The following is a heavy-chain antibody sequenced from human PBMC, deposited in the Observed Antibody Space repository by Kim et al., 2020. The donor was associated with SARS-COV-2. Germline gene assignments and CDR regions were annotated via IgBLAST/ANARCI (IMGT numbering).Heavy chain of an antibody. V-gene: IGHV3-23*01. CDR3: AKGSYYGSGNWDY. D-gene: IGHD3-10*01. J-gene: IGHJ4*02. Sequence: YADSVKGRCTISRDNSKDTLYLQMDSLRAEDTAVYYCAKGSYYGSGNWDYWGQGTLVSVSS.